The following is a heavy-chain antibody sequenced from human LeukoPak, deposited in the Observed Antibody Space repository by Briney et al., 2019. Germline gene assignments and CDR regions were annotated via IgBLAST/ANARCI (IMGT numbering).Heavy chain of an antibody. CDR1: GDSASSNSAA. D-gene: IGHD3-16*01. V-gene: IGHV6-1*01. Sequence: SRTLSLTCAISGDSASSNSAAWNWIRQSPSRGLEWLGRTYYRSKWYNDYTVSVNSRISINPDTSKNQFSLQLKSVTPEDTAVYYCALFDYGAPDYWVQRTLVTVSS. J-gene: IGHJ4*02. CDR3: ALFDYGAPDY. CDR2: TYYRSKWYN.